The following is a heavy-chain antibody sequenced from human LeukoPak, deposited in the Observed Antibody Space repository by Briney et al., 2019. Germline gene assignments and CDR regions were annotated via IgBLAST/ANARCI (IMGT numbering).Heavy chain of an antibody. CDR2: IHASGPT. V-gene: IGHV4-4*09. CDR1: GGSISTYY. CDR3: ARHDAGIAARPFDN. Sequence: SETLSLTCTVSGGSISTYYWSWIRRPPGKGLEWIAYIHASGPTNYNPSLKSRITISVDTSKYQFSLKLSSVTAADTAVYYCARHDAGIAARPFDNWGQGTLVTVSS. J-gene: IGHJ4*02. D-gene: IGHD6-6*01.